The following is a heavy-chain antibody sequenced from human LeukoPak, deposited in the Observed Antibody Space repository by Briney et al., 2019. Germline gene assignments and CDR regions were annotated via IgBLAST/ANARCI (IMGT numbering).Heavy chain of an antibody. V-gene: IGHV1-2*02. CDR2: INPNSGGT. CDR3: ARVRWKYGSGTEDFDY. D-gene: IGHD3-10*01. Sequence: ASVKVSCKASGYTFTGYYMHWVRQAPGQGLEWMGWINPNSGGTNYAQKFQGRVTMTRETSISTAHMELSRLRSDDTAVYYCARVRWKYGSGTEDFDYWGQGTLVTVSS. J-gene: IGHJ4*02. CDR1: GYTFTGYY.